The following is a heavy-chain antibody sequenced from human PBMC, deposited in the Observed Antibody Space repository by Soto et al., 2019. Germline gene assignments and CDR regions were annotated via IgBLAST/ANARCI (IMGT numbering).Heavy chain of an antibody. CDR3: AKQVTLCSGGSCYSNPSAFDI. Sequence: SLRLSCAASGFTFSSYAMSWVRQAPGKGLEWVSAISGSGGSTYYADSVKGRFTISRDNSKNTLYLQMNSLRAEDTAVCYCAKQVTLCSGGSCYSNPSAFDIWGQGTMVTVSS. J-gene: IGHJ3*02. CDR2: ISGSGGST. CDR1: GFTFSSYA. V-gene: IGHV3-23*01. D-gene: IGHD2-15*01.